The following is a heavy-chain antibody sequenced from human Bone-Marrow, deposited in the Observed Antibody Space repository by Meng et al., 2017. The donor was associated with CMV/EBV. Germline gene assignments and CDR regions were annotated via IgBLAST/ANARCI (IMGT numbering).Heavy chain of an antibody. CDR3: ARLGYCSGGSCYDWFDP. J-gene: IGHJ5*02. CDR2: ISAYNGNT. D-gene: IGHD2-15*01. V-gene: IGHV1-18*01. CDR1: GGTFSSYA. Sequence: ASVKVSCKASGGTFSSYAISWVRQAPGQGLEWMGWISAYNGNTNYAQKLQGRVTMTTDTSTSTAYMELRSLRSDDTAVYYCARLGYCSGGSCYDWFDPWGQGTLVTVSS.